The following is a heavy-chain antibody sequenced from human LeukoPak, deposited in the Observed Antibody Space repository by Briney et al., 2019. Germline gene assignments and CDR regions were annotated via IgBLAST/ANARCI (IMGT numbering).Heavy chain of an antibody. Sequence: PGGSLRLSCAASGFHFSSYGMDWVRQAPGKGLEWVAAISHEGSNAYYADSMKGRFTISRDQLKNTLYLQMTSLRAEDSAVYYCAKNTKPTLVTPDFWGQGTLVTVSS. CDR1: GFHFSSYG. V-gene: IGHV3-30*18. CDR2: ISHEGSNA. CDR3: AKNTKPTLVTPDF. D-gene: IGHD4-23*01. J-gene: IGHJ4*02.